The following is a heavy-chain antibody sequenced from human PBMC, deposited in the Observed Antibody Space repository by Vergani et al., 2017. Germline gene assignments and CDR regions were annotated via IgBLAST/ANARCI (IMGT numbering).Heavy chain of an antibody. J-gene: IGHJ2*01. CDR2: ISGSGGST. CDR3: AKGQQLPRSYWYFDL. V-gene: IGHV3-23*01. Sequence: EVQLLESGGGLVQPGGSLRLSCAASGFTFSSYAMSWVRQAPGKGLEWVSAISGSGGSTYYADSVKGRFTISREKSKNTLYLQMNSLRAEDTDVYYCAKGQQLPRSYWYFDLWGRGSLVTVSS. CDR1: GFTFSSYA. D-gene: IGHD6-13*01.